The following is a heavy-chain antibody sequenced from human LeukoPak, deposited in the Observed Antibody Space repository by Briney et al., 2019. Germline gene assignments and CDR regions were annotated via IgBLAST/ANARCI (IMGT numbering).Heavy chain of an antibody. CDR3: AISISFKDWFDP. J-gene: IGHJ5*02. CDR2: INPNSGGT. CDR1: GYTFTSYG. D-gene: IGHD5-12*01. Sequence: ASVKVSCKASGYTFTSYGISWVRQAPGQGIEWMGWINPNSGGTNYAQKFQGRVTMTRDTSISTAYMELSRLRSDDTAVYYCAISISFKDWFDPWGQGTLVTVSS. V-gene: IGHV1-2*02.